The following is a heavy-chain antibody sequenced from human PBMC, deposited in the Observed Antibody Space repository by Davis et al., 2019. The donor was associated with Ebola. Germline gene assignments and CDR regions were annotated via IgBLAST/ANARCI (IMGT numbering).Heavy chain of an antibody. V-gene: IGHV3-23*01. CDR2: ISGSGGNT. D-gene: IGHD3-10*01. Sequence: PGGSLRLSCAVSGVTFRNYVMSWVRQVPGKGLEWVASISGSGGNTFYRDSVRGRFTISRDNVGNTLSLQMSGLRAEDTAIYYCSKYFLSGTYYHFDSWGQGTLVTVSS. CDR3: SKYFLSGTYYHFDS. CDR1: GVTFRNYV. J-gene: IGHJ4*02.